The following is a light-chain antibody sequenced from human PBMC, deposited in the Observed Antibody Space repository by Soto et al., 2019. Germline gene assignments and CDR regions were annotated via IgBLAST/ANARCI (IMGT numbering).Light chain of an antibody. CDR1: RSISDC. J-gene: IGKJ4*01. Sequence: IQMTQSPPSLSATVGDRVTITCRASRSISDCLNWYKQKPGEALELLIYAASPLQSGVPSRFSGSGSGTDFTLAISSLQPEDSAAYYCQQSHSSPLTFGGGTKVDI. CDR2: AAS. V-gene: IGKV1-39*01. CDR3: QQSHSSPLT.